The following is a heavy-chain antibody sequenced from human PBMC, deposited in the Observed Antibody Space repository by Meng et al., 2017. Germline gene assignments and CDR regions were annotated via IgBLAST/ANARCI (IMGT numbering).Heavy chain of an antibody. J-gene: IGHJ4*02. V-gene: IGHV3-73*01. Sequence: GGSLRLSCAASGFTFSGSAMHWVRQASGKGLEWVGRIRSKANSYATAYAASVKGRFTISRDDSKNTEYLQMNSLKTEDTAVYYCTSSPGIAAAGKGYWGQGTLVTVSS. CDR2: IRSKANSYAT. D-gene: IGHD6-13*01. CDR1: GFTFSGSA. CDR3: TSSPGIAAAGKGY.